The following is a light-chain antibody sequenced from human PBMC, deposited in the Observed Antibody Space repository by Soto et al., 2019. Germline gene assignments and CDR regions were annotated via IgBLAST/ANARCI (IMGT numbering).Light chain of an antibody. J-gene: IGKJ5*01. CDR3: KQYKEWPPFT. CDR2: GAS. Sequence: EIVMTQSASTLSGSPGETATLSWRASQSVSNNVAWYQQKPVQAPRLLVLGASTRATGIPARFSGSGSGTEFTPSISSLQSEDFAVYYCKQYKEWPPFTFGQGTRLEIK. CDR1: QSVSNN. V-gene: IGKV3-15*01.